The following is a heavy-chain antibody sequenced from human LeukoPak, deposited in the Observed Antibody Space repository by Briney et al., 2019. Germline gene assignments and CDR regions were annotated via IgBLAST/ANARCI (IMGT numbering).Heavy chain of an antibody. CDR1: GGSISTNNYY. J-gene: IGHJ5*02. CDR3: ARVPSITVGSGWYSWFDP. V-gene: IGHV4-61*05. Sequence: SETLSLTCTVSGGSISTNNYYWGWIRQPPGKGLEWIGYIYYSGNTNYDPSLKSRVIISVDTTMNQFSLKLRPVTAADTAVYFCARVPSITVGSGWYSWFDPWGQGTLVTVSS. D-gene: IGHD6-19*01. CDR2: IYYSGNT.